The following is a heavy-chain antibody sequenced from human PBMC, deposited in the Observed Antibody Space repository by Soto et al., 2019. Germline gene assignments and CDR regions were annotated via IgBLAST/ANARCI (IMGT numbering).Heavy chain of an antibody. V-gene: IGHV3-49*04. D-gene: IGHD6-13*01. J-gene: IGHJ6*02. CDR3: TRVAYSSSWYNYYGMDV. Sequence: PGGSLRLSCTASGFTFGDYAMSWVRQAPGKGLEWVGFIRSKAYGGTTEYAASVKGRFTISRDDSKSIAYLQMNSLKTEDTAVYYCTRVAYSSSWYNYYGMDVWGQGTTVTVSS. CDR1: GFTFGDYA. CDR2: IRSKAYGGTT.